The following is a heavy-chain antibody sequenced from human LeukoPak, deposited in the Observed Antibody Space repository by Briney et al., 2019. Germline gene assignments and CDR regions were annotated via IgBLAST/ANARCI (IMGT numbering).Heavy chain of an antibody. D-gene: IGHD2-15*01. V-gene: IGHV4-34*01. CDR3: ARTFPRLGYCSGGSCYSKDY. CDR1: GGSFSGYY. CDR2: INHSGST. Sequence: PSETLSLTCAVYGGSFSGYYWSWIRQPPGKGLEWIGEINHSGSTNYNPSLKSRVTISVDTSKNQFSLTLSSVTAADTAVYYCARTFPRLGYCSGGSCYSKDYWGQGTLVTVSS. J-gene: IGHJ4*02.